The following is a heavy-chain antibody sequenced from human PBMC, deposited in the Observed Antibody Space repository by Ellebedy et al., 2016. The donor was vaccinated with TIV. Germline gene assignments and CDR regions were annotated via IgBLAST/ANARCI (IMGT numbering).Heavy chain of an antibody. V-gene: IGHV4-4*02. D-gene: IGHD6-6*01. CDR2: IYHGAIT. CDR1: GGSISSPNW. CDR3: SMAARPDKIFDL. J-gene: IGHJ2*01. Sequence: MPSGTLSLTCAVSGGSISSPNWWSWVRQSPGKGLEWVGEIYHGAITGYNPSLRSRVSISVDKSKNQSYLELTSVTAADTAIYYCSMAARPDKIFDLWGRGTLVTVSS.